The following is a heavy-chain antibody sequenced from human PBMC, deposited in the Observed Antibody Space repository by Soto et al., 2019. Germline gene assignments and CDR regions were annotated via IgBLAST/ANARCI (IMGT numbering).Heavy chain of an antibody. V-gene: IGHV3-23*01. D-gene: IGHD6-6*01. CDR3: AKYLTHGARYSSSPGYFDY. Sequence: GGSLRLSCAASGFTFSNYEMHWVRQAPGKGLEYVSGISGSGANTYYAKSVKGRFTISRDNSKNTLYLQMNSLRAEDTAVYYCAKYLTHGARYSSSPGYFDYWGQGTPVTVSS. J-gene: IGHJ4*02. CDR1: GFTFSNYE. CDR2: ISGSGANT.